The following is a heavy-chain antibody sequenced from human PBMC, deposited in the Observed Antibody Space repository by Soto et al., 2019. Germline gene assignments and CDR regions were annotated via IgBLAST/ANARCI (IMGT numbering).Heavy chain of an antibody. V-gene: IGHV4-59*02. CDR1: GDSVTSHY. CDR3: ARGHPGEAHGAYYLDV. CDR2: MHYTGFS. D-gene: IGHD4-17*01. J-gene: IGHJ6*03. Sequence: SETLSLTCSFSGDSVTSHYLTWIRQSPEKGLEWIGYMHYTGFSHYNPSLKSRLTISVDRSKNQFTLKLTSVTAADTAVYYCARGHPGEAHGAYYLDVWGTGTTVTVSS.